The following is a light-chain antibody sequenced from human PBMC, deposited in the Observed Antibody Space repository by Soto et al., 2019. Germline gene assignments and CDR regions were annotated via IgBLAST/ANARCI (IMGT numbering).Light chain of an antibody. V-gene: IGKV3-11*01. CDR3: QQRSNWHLT. J-gene: IGKJ4*01. CDR2: DAS. Sequence: EIVLAQSPATLSLSPGERATLSCRASQSVSNRLAWYQQRPGQAPRLLIYDASNRAAGIPARFSGSGSGTDFTLTISSLESEDVAISYCQQRSNWHLTFGGGTKVEIK. CDR1: QSVSNR.